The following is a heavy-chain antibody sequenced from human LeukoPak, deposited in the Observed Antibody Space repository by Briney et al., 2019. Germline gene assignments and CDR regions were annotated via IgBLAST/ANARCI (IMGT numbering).Heavy chain of an antibody. D-gene: IGHD5-18*01. CDR2: IWYDGSNK. CDR3: VKDLRYSNRIQLEY. V-gene: IGHV3-33*06. J-gene: IGHJ4*02. Sequence: PGRSLRLSCAASGFTFSSYGMHWVRQAPGKGLEWVAVIWYDGSNKYYADSVKGRFTISRDNSKNTLYLQMSSLRAEDTAVYYCVKDLRYSNRIQLEYWGQGTLVTVSS. CDR1: GFTFSSYG.